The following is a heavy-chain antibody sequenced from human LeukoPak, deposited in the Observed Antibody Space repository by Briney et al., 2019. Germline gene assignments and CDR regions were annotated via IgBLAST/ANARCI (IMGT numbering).Heavy chain of an antibody. CDR3: ARVTPDYFDY. CDR1: GFTFSTYS. J-gene: IGHJ4*02. CDR2: ISSSSSYI. V-gene: IGHV3-21*01. Sequence: GGSLRLSCAASGFTFSTYSINWVRQAPGKGLEWVSSISSSSSYIYYADSVKGRFTISRDNAKNSLYLQMNSLRAEGTAVYYCARVTPDYFDYWGQGTLVTVSS.